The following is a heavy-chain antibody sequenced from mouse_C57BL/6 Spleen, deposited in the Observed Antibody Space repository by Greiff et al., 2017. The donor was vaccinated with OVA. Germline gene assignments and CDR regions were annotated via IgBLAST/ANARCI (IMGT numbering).Heavy chain of an antibody. J-gene: IGHJ4*01. CDR2: IDPSDSYT. CDR1: GYTFTSYW. D-gene: IGHD1-1*01. CDR3: ARQGLYGSSYDYAMDY. V-gene: IGHV1-69*01. Sequence: QVQLQQPGAELVMPGASVKLSCKASGYTFTSYWMHWVKQRPGQGLEWIGEIDPSDSYTNYTQKFKGQTTLTVDNSSSTAYMQLSSLTSEDSAVYYYARQGLYGSSYDYAMDYWGQGTSVTVSS.